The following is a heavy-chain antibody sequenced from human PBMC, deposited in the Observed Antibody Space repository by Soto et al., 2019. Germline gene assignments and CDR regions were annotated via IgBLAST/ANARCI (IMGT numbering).Heavy chain of an antibody. J-gene: IGHJ3*02. CDR2: TYYRSKWTN. D-gene: IGHD1-1*01. CDR1: GDSVSSNSAA. CDR3: ARGYAFDI. Sequence: QTLSLTCAISGDSVSSNSAACNWIRQSPSRGLEWLGRTYYRSKWTNDYALSVEGRITINPDTSKNQFSLQLNSLTPEDTAVYYCARGYAFDIWGQGTMVTVSS. V-gene: IGHV6-1*01.